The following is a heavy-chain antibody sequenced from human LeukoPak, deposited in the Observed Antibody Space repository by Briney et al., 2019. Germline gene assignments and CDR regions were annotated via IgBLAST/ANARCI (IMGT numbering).Heavy chain of an antibody. D-gene: IGHD6-19*01. CDR3: ARRWAVAAVDY. J-gene: IGHJ4*02. CDR1: GFTLSIFW. V-gene: IGHV3-74*01. Sequence: PGGSLRLSCAASGFTLSIFWMPWVRRAPGKGPGWVSRINSDGSSTDYADSVKGRFTISRDNAKNTLYLQMNSLRTEDTAVYYCARRWAVAAVDYWGQGTLVTVSS. CDR2: INSDGSST.